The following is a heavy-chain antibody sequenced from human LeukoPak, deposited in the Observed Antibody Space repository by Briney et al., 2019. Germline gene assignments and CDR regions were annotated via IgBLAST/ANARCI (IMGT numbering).Heavy chain of an antibody. Sequence: ASVKVSCKASGGTFSSYTISWVRQAPGQGLERMGIINPSGGSTSYAQKFQGRVTMTRDTSTSTVYMELSSLRSEDTAVYYCAREYCSGGSCYSGVDYWGQGTLVTVSS. CDR3: AREYCSGGSCYSGVDY. J-gene: IGHJ4*02. D-gene: IGHD2-15*01. V-gene: IGHV1-46*01. CDR1: GGTFSSYT. CDR2: INPSGGST.